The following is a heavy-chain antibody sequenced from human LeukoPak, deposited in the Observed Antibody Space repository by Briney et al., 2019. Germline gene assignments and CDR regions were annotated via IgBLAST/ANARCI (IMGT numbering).Heavy chain of an antibody. CDR2: IYHSGST. V-gene: IGHV4-38-2*02. J-gene: IGHJ4*02. CDR1: GYSISSGYY. D-gene: IGHD2-2*01. Sequence: SETLSLTCTVSGYSISSGYYWGWIRQPPGKGLEWIGSIYHSGSTYYNPSLKSRVTISVDTSKNQFSLKLSSVTAADTAVYYCARGQYQLPDWGQATLVTVSS. CDR3: ARGQYQLPD.